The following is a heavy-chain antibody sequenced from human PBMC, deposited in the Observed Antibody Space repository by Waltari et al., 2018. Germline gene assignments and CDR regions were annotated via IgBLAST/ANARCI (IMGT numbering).Heavy chain of an antibody. CDR1: GGSISSHF. J-gene: IGHJ5*02. CDR2: IYSSGST. CDR3: ARASYGSGSSWFDP. D-gene: IGHD3-10*01. Sequence: QVQLQESGPGLVKPSETLSLICSVSGGSISSHFCGWIRQPPGKTLEWIGNIYSSGSTNYNPSLTRRVTISLDMSKNQFALKLRSVSAADTAVYYCARASYGSGSSWFDPWGQGNLVTVSS. V-gene: IGHV4-59*11.